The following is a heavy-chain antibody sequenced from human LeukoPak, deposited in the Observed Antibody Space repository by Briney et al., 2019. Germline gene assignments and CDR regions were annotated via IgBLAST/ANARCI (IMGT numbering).Heavy chain of an antibody. CDR2: IIPIFGTA. Sequence: SVKVSCKASGGTFSSYAISWLRQAPGQGLEWMGRIIPIFGTANYAQKFQGRVTITTDESTSTAYMELSSLRSEDTAVYYCARESHIAAAFDYWGQGTLVTVSS. J-gene: IGHJ4*02. CDR3: ARESHIAAAFDY. CDR1: GGTFSSYA. V-gene: IGHV1-69*05. D-gene: IGHD6-13*01.